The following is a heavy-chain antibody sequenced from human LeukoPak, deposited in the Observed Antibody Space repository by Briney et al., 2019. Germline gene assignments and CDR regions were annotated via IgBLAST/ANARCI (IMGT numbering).Heavy chain of an antibody. Sequence: SETLSLTCTVSGGSISSSSYYWGWIRQPPGKGLEWIGSIYYSGSTYYNPSLKSRVTISVDTSKNQFSLKLSSVTAADTAVYYCARHTYDFWIGYPIVYWFDPWGQGTLVTVSS. J-gene: IGHJ5*02. CDR1: GGSISSSSYY. V-gene: IGHV4-39*01. D-gene: IGHD3-3*01. CDR2: IYYSGST. CDR3: ARHTYDFWIGYPIVYWFDP.